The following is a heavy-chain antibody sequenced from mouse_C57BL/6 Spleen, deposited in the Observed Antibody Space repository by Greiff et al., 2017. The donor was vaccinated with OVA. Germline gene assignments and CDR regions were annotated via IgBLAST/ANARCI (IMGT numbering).Heavy chain of an antibody. D-gene: IGHD2-4*01. Sequence: VQLQQSGAELVKPGASVKMSCKASGYTFTSYWITWVKQRPGQGLEWIGDIYPGSGSTNYNEKFKSKATLTVDTSSSTAYMQLSSLTSEDSAVYYCARRRDYDDGAWFAYWGQGTLVTVSA. CDR2: IYPGSGST. CDR3: ARRRDYDDGAWFAY. CDR1: GYTFTSYW. V-gene: IGHV1-55*01. J-gene: IGHJ3*01.